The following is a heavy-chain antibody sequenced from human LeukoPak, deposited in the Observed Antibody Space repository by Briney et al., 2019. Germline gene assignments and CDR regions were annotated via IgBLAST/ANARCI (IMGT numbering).Heavy chain of an antibody. Sequence: PSETLSLTCTVSGVSISRYYWSWIRHPPGKRLEWIGCIYCSGSTNYNPSLKSRVTISVDTSKNQFSLKLSSVTAADTAVYYCARNAVSGPSQFDYWGQGTLVTVSS. CDR2: IYCSGST. CDR1: GVSISRYY. J-gene: IGHJ4*02. D-gene: IGHD6-19*01. V-gene: IGHV4-59*08. CDR3: ARNAVSGPSQFDY.